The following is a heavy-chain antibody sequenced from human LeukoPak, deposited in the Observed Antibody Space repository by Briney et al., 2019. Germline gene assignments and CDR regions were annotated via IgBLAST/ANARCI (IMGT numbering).Heavy chain of an antibody. CDR3: ARASTAMVTQPFDY. CDR2: VIPIFGTA. Sequence: ASVKVSCKASGGTFSSYAISWVRQAPGQGLEWMGGVIPIFGTANYAQKFQGRVTITADESTSTAYMELSSLRSEDTAVYYCARASTAMVTQPFDYWGQGTLVTVSS. D-gene: IGHD5-18*01. CDR1: GGTFSSYA. J-gene: IGHJ4*02. V-gene: IGHV1-69*13.